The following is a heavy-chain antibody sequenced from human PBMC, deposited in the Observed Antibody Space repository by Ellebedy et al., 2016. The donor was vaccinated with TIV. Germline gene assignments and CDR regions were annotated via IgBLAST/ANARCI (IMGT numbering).Heavy chain of an antibody. V-gene: IGHV3-74*01. CDR3: VRDYSFGYGPPFDY. J-gene: IGHJ4*02. D-gene: IGHD5-18*01. Sequence: GESLKISXAASGFAFSSYWMHWVRQAPGKGLTWVSRIKSDGSVTNYADSVKGRFTISRDNAKNTLSLQMDSLRADDTAVYYCVRDYSFGYGPPFDYWGQGTLVTVSS. CDR2: IKSDGSVT. CDR1: GFAFSSYW.